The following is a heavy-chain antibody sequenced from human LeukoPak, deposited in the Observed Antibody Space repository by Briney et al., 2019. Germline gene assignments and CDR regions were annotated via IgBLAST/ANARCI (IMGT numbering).Heavy chain of an antibody. V-gene: IGHV3-7*01. J-gene: IGHJ4*01. D-gene: IGHD3-10*01. CDR3: TRLSPMLRGPEPIYYFDS. Sequence: GGSLRLSCAASGFNFNTYWMSWVRQAPGRGLEWVANIKQDGSERFYVDSLKGRFTISRDNSENTLYLQMNSLRVEDTAMYYCTRLSPMLRGPEPIYYFDSWGQGTLVTVSS. CDR2: IKQDGSER. CDR1: GFNFNTYW.